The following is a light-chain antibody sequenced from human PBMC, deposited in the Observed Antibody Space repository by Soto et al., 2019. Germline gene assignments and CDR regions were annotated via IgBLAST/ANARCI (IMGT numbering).Light chain of an antibody. J-gene: IGLJ3*02. Sequence: QSVLTQSPSASASLGASVKLSCSLSSGHSNYAIAWHQQQPEKGPRYLKEVNSDGGHTKGNGIPDRFSGSSSGADRYLTISSLQSDDEADSYCQSWGTGWVFGGGTKLTVL. CDR1: SGHSNYA. CDR3: QSWGTGWV. CDR2: VNSDGGH. V-gene: IGLV4-69*01.